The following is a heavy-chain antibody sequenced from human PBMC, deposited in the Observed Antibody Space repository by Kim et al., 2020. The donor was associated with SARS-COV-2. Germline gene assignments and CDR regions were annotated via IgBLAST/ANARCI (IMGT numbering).Heavy chain of an antibody. CDR2: IYYSGST. CDR1: GGSISSYY. Sequence: SETLSLTCTVSGGSISSYYWSWIRQPPGKGLEWIGYIYYSGSTNYNPSLKSRVTISVDTSKNQFSLKLSSVTAADTAVYYCARDEGTLRYYYWGQGTLVTVSS. CDR3: ARDEGTLRYYY. V-gene: IGHV4-59*13. D-gene: IGHD4-17*01. J-gene: IGHJ4*02.